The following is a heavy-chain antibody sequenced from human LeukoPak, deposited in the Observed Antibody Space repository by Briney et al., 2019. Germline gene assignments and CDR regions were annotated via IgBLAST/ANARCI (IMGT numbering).Heavy chain of an antibody. J-gene: IGHJ4*02. CDR2: IKQDGREK. Sequence: AGGSLRLSCAASGFTFSIYWMSWVRQAPGKGLEWVANIKQDGREKYYVDSLKARFTISRDTAKTSLYLQTNSLRAEDTAVYYCAGSAAMRLIGYYWGQGTLVTVSS. V-gene: IGHV3-7*03. CDR1: GFTFSIYW. CDR3: AGSAAMRLIGYY. D-gene: IGHD2-2*01.